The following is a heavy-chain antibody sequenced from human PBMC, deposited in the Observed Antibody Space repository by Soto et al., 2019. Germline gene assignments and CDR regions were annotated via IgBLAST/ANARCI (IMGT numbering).Heavy chain of an antibody. CDR2: MNPNSRNT. V-gene: IGHV1-8*01. J-gene: IGHJ5*02. CDR3: ARERSAAGTGWFDP. CDR1: GYTFTSYD. D-gene: IGHD6-13*01. Sequence: QVQLVQSGAEVKKPGASVKVSCKASGYTFTSYDLNWVRQATGQGLEWMGWMNPNSRNTGYAQKFQGRVAMTRNTSISTAYMELSSLRSEDTAVYYCARERSAAGTGWFDPWGQGTLVTVSS.